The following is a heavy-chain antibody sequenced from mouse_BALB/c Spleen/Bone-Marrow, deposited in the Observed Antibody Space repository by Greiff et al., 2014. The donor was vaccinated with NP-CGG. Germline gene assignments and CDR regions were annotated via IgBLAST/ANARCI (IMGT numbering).Heavy chain of an antibody. CDR1: GYAFSGYW. J-gene: IGHJ2*01. CDR2: IYPGDGDT. V-gene: IGHV1-80*01. CDR3: ARGGISVDY. Sequence: QVQLQQSGAELVRPGSPVKISCKASGYAFSGYWMNWVKQRPGQGLEWIGQIYPGDGDTDYNGKFKGKATLTADKPSSTAYMQLSSLTSEDSAVYFCARGGISVDYWGQGTTLTVSS.